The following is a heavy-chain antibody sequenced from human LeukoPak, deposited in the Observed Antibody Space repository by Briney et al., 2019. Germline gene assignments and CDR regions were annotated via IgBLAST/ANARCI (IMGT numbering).Heavy chain of an antibody. V-gene: IGHV3-11*04. CDR3: ASPSSIAARGFDY. CDR1: GFTFSDYY. Sequence: GGSLRLSCAASGFTFSDYYMGWIRQAPGKGLEWVSYISSSGSTIYYADSVKGRFTISRDNAKNSLYLQMNSLRAEDTAVYYCASPSSIAARGFDYWGQGTLVTVSS. D-gene: IGHD6-6*01. CDR2: ISSSGSTI. J-gene: IGHJ4*02.